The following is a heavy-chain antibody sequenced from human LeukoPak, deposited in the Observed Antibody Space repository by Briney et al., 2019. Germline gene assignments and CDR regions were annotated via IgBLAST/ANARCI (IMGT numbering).Heavy chain of an antibody. CDR2: INPSGGST. CDR1: GYTFTSYY. Sequence: ASVKVSCKASGYTFTSYYMHWVRQDPGQGLEWMGIINPSGGSTSYAQKFQGRVTMTRDTSTSTVYMELSSLRSEDTAVYYCARDSGYDLRVLDYYGMDVWGQGTTVTVSS. CDR3: ARDSGYDLRVLDYYGMDV. D-gene: IGHD5-12*01. J-gene: IGHJ6*02. V-gene: IGHV1-46*01.